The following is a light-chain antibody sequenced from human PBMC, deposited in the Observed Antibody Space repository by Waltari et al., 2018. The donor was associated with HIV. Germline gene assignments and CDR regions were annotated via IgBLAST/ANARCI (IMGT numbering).Light chain of an antibody. CDR2: RGG. CDR1: DKNVGHEG. J-gene: IGLJ3*02. CDR3: SAWDSSLSEWV. Sequence: AGLTQPSSVSKGLGQNVTLTCTGNDKNVGHEGAGWRLRHEGHPPEVLSYRGGARPAGISQKYSASRSGNTASLTITGLRVDDEAVYYCSAWDSSLSEWVFGGGTKLTVL. V-gene: IGLV10-54*01.